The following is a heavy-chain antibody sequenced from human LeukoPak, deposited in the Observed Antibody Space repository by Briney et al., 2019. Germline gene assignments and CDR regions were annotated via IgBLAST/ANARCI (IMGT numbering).Heavy chain of an antibody. J-gene: IGHJ5*01. CDR1: GFTFYMYA. V-gene: IGHV3-23*01. CDR3: AKDRPNFHENSGHYYRRDGDS. CDR2: MCGTAGCT. Sequence: GGSLRLSCQASGFTFYMYAMGWVRQAPGKGLEWVASMCGTAGCTFYPDSVKGRFTISRDNSKNVLYLRMNSLTAEDTAIYYCAKDRPNFHENSGHYYRRDGDSWGQGTLVTVS. D-gene: IGHD3-22*01.